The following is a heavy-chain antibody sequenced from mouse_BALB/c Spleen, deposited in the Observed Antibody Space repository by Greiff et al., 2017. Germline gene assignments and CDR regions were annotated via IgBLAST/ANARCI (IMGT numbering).Heavy chain of an antibody. D-gene: IGHD2-1*01. Sequence: DVQLVESGGGLVKPGGSLKLSCAASGFTFSSYAMSWVRQTPEKRLEWVASISSGGSTYYPDSVKGRFTISRDNARNILYLQMSSLRSEDTAMYYCARGRIYSPMDYWGQGTSVTVSS. J-gene: IGHJ4*01. CDR3: ARGRIYSPMDY. V-gene: IGHV5-6-5*01. CDR2: ISSGGST. CDR1: GFTFSSYA.